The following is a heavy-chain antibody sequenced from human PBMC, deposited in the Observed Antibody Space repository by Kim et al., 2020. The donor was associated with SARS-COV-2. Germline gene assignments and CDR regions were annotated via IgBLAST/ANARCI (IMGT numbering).Heavy chain of an antibody. CDR1: GFSLSTSGMC. CDR3: ARDILTGFYYYAMDV. Sequence: SGPTLVNPTQTLTLTCTFSGFSLSTSGMCVSWIRQPPGKALEWLARIDWDDDKYYSTSLKTRLTISKDTSKNQVVLTMTNMDPVDTATYYCARDILTGFYYYAMDVWGQGTTVTVSS. D-gene: IGHD3-9*01. V-gene: IGHV2-70*11. CDR2: IDWDDDK. J-gene: IGHJ6*02.